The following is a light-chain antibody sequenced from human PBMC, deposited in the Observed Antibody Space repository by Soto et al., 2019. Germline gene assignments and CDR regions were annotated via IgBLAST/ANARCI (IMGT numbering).Light chain of an antibody. CDR1: QSISSW. J-gene: IGKJ1*01. Sequence: DIQMTQSPSTPSASVGDRVTITCRASQSISSWLAWYQQKPGKAPKLLIYKASSLESGVPSRFSGSGSGTEFTLTISSLQPDDFATYYCKQYNSYSRTFGQGTKVAIK. V-gene: IGKV1-5*03. CDR3: KQYNSYSRT. CDR2: KAS.